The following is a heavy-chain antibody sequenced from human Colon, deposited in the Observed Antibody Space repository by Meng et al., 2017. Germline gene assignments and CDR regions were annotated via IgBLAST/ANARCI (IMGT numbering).Heavy chain of an antibody. CDR1: GFTVGVNY. CDR2: INRDGTT. J-gene: IGHJ4*02. V-gene: IGHV3-66*02. Sequence: GESLKISCAASGFTVGVNYMTWVRQAPGKGLDWVSLINRDGTTSYPGSVKGRFTISRDTSKNTIYLEMNSLRHEDTAVYYCGGLILGSRWTFEYWGQGTLVTVSS. CDR3: GGLILGSRWTFEY. D-gene: IGHD6-13*01.